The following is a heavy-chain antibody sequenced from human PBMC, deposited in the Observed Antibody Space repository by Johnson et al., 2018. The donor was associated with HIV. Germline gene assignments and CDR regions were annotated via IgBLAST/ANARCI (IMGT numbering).Heavy chain of an antibody. J-gene: IGHJ3*02. CDR3: TTWYSLVSGAFDI. Sequence: VQLVESGGGLVQPGGSLRLSCGASGFTFSRYWMSWVRQAPGKGLEWVSVIYSGDTTYYAGSVKGRFTISRDDSKNTLYLQMNSLKTEDTAVYYCTTWYSLVSGAFDIWGQGTMVTVSS. CDR2: IYSGDTT. V-gene: IGHV3-66*01. D-gene: IGHD6-13*01. CDR1: GFTFSRYW.